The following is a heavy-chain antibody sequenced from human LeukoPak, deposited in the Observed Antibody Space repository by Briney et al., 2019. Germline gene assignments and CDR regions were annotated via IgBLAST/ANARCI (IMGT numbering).Heavy chain of an antibody. J-gene: IGHJ4*02. D-gene: IGHD3-22*01. CDR1: GFTFSSYA. CDR3: AKDRGGSGYSFDY. Sequence: PGGSQRLSCAASGFTFSSYAMSWVRQAPGKGLEWVSAISGSGGSTYYADSVKGRFTISRDNSKNTLYLQMNSLRAEDTAVYYCAKDRGGSGYSFDYWGQGTLVTVSS. CDR2: ISGSGGST. V-gene: IGHV3-23*01.